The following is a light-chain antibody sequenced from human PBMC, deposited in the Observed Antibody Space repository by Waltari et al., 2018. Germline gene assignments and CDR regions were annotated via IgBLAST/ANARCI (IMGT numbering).Light chain of an antibody. CDR3: QQYHSVPLT. CDR1: HDIKQS. CDR2: DAS. J-gene: IGKJ4*01. Sequence: DIHMTQSPPSLSAPVGDRVTITCQASHDIKQSLNWFHQKPGTAPEVLIFDASNSQTGAPSRFSGSGSGTDFTFTISSLQPEDMGTYYCQQYHSVPLTFGGGTTVEIK. V-gene: IGKV1-33*01.